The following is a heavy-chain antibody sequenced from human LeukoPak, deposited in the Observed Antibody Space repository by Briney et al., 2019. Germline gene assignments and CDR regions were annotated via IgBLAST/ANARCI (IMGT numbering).Heavy chain of an antibody. D-gene: IGHD3-3*01. J-gene: IGHJ6*02. V-gene: IGHV3-33*08. CDR1: GFTFSSYG. CDR2: IWYDGSNK. CDR3: ARDPTYFWRNDYYYYYGMDV. Sequence: PGGSLRLSCAASGFTFSSYGMHWVRQAPGKGLEWVAVIWYDGSNKYYADSVKGRFTISRDNSKNTLYLQMNSLRAEDTAVYYCARDPTYFWRNDYYYYYGMDVWGQGTTVTVSS.